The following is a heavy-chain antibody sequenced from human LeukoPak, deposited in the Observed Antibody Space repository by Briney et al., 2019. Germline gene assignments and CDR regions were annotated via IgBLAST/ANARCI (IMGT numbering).Heavy chain of an antibody. V-gene: IGHV3-7*01. D-gene: IGHD3-3*01. CDR1: RFTFSSYW. CDR3: ARGGTSTYYDFWSGYYQGYFDY. CDR2: IEKDGSKK. J-gene: IGHJ4*02. Sequence: PGGSLRLPCAASRFTFSSYWMSWVRQAPGRGLEWVANIEKDGSKKNYVDSVKGRFTISRDNAKNSLYLQMNSLRAEDTAVYYCARGGTSTYYDFWSGYYQGYFDYWGQGTLVTVSS.